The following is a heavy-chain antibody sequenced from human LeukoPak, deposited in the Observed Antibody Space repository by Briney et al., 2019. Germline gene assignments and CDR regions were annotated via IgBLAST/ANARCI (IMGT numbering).Heavy chain of an antibody. CDR1: GYTFTGYY. J-gene: IGHJ4*02. V-gene: IGHV1-2*06. Sequence: GASVKVSCKSSGYTFTGYYMHWVRQAPGQGLEWMGRINPNIGGTNYAQKFQGRVTMTRERFISTAYMELSRLRSDDTAVYYCARASAMIVYNYWGQRTLVTVSS. CDR3: ARASAMIVYNY. CDR2: INPNIGGT. D-gene: IGHD3-22*01.